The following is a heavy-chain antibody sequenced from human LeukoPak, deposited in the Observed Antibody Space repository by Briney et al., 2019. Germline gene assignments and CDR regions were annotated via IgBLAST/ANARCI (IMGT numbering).Heavy chain of an antibody. CDR2: ISWGGGST. CDR3: AKNRSGNSYGHFDY. D-gene: IGHD3-10*01. V-gene: IGHV3-43D*04. J-gene: IGHJ4*02. Sequence: GSLRLSCAASGFTFDDYAMHWVRQAPGKGLEWVSLISWGGGSTYYADSVKGRFTISRDNSKNSLYLHMNSLRAEDTALYYCAKNRSGNSYGHFDYWGQGTLVTVSS. CDR1: GFTFDDYA.